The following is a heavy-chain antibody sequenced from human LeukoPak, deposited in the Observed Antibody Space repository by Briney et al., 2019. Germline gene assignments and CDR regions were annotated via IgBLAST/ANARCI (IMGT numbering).Heavy chain of an antibody. V-gene: IGHV5-51*01. J-gene: IGHJ4*02. D-gene: IGHD3-22*01. CDR2: IYPGDSDT. CDR1: GSRFTSYW. CDR3: ARQSSGYYIFDY. Sequence: GESLKISCKSSGSRFTSYWIGWVRQMPGKGLEWMGIIYPGDSDTRYSPSFQGQVTISADKSISTAYLQWSSLKASDTAMYYCARQSSGYYIFDYWGQGTLLTVSS.